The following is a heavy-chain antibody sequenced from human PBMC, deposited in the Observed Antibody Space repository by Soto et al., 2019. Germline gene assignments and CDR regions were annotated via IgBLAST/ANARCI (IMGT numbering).Heavy chain of an antibody. CDR3: ARDPYYYDSSGHKESDAFDI. J-gene: IGHJ3*02. Sequence: GGSLRLSCAASGFTFSSYGMHWVRQAPGKGLEWVAVIWYDGSNKYYADSVKGRFTISRDNSKNTLYLQMNSLRAEDTAVYYCARDPYYYDSSGHKESDAFDIWGQGTMVTVSS. CDR2: IWYDGSNK. V-gene: IGHV3-33*01. CDR1: GFTFSSYG. D-gene: IGHD3-22*01.